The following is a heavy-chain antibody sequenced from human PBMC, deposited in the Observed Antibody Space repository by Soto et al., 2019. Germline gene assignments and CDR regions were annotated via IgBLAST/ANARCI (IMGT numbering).Heavy chain of an antibody. CDR3: ARDRGIGTSWFDP. Sequence: PSETLSLTCTVSGASISSGDYYWSWIRQPPGKGLEWIGYINYFGSTYQNPSLKSRVTVSVDTSKNQFSLKLSSVTAADTAVYFCARDRGIGTSWFDPWGQGTLVTVSS. J-gene: IGHJ5*02. V-gene: IGHV4-30-4*01. CDR1: GASISSGDYY. D-gene: IGHD1-7*01. CDR2: INYFGST.